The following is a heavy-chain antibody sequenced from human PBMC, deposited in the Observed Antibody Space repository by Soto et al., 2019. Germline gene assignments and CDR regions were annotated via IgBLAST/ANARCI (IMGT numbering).Heavy chain of an antibody. J-gene: IGHJ4*02. CDR3: ARDLESAVAGLDY. Sequence: TGGSLRLSCTASGFTFNNYAMTWVRQAPGRGLEGVSGITASGGSTSYAQKFQGRVTMTRDTSTSTVYMELSSLRSEDTAVYYCARDLESAVAGLDYWGQGTLVTVSS. CDR1: GFTFNNYA. V-gene: IGHV1-46*02. CDR2: ITASGGST. D-gene: IGHD6-19*01.